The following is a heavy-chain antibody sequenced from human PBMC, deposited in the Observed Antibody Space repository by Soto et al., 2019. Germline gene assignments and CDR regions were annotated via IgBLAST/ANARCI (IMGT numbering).Heavy chain of an antibody. CDR1: GGSISSGDYS. Sequence: QVQLQESGPGLVKPSQTLSLTCTVSGGSISSGDYSWSWIRQPPGKGLEWIGYIYYSGSTYYNPSLKSRVTISVDPSKDQFCLKLSSVTAADTAVYYCARVIEIYGMDGWGQGTTVTVSS. CDR3: ARVIEIYGMDG. J-gene: IGHJ6*02. CDR2: IYYSGST. D-gene: IGHD1-26*01. V-gene: IGHV4-30-4*01.